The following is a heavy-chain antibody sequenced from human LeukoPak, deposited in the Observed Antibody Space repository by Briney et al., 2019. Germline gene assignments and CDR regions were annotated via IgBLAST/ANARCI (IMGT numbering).Heavy chain of an antibody. V-gene: IGHV1-8*01. D-gene: IGHD5-18*01. CDR2: MNPNSGNT. CDR3: ARVYSYGYYYYYMDV. J-gene: IGHJ6*03. CDR1: GYTFTSYD. Sequence: GASVKVSCKASGYTFTSYDINWVRQATGQGLEWMGWMNPNSGNTGYAQKFQGRVTMTRNTSISTVYMELSSLRSEDTAVYYCARVYSYGYYYYYMDVWGKGTTVTVSS.